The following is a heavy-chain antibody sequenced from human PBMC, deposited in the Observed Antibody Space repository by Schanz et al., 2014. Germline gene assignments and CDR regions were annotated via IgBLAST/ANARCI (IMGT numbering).Heavy chain of an antibody. CDR2: IWYDGNNK. CDR3: ARGRFGDYYFDY. V-gene: IGHV3-33*08. D-gene: IGHD4-17*01. CDR1: GFTFSDSW. Sequence: VQLVESGGGLVQPGGSLRLSCAASGFTFSDSWMHWVRQAPGKGLEWVAVIWYDGNNKYYADSVKGRFTISRDNSKNTLYLQMNSLRAEDTAVYYCARGRFGDYYFDYWGQGTLVTVSS. J-gene: IGHJ4*02.